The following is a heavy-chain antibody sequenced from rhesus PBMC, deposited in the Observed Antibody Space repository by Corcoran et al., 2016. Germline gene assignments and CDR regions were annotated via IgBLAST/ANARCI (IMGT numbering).Heavy chain of an antibody. D-gene: IGHD6-25*01. V-gene: IGHV4-169*01. CDR3: AKTGSGYSGSWNLFDY. J-gene: IGHJ4*01. CDR1: GGSISSSY. Sequence: QLQLQESGPGLVKPSETLSVTCAVSGGSISSSYWSWIRQAPGKGLEWIGYIYVSGSSTNYNPTLKSRVTLSVDTSKNQLSLKLSSVTTADTAVYYCAKTGSGYSGSWNLFDYWGQGVLVTVSS. CDR2: IYVSGSST.